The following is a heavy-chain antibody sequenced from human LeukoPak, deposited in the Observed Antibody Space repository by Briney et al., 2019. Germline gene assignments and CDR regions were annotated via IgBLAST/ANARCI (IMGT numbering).Heavy chain of an antibody. Sequence: SETLSLTCTVSGGSISSGSYYWSWIRQPAGKGLEWIGRIYTSGSTNYNPSLKSRVTISVDTSKNQFSLKLSSVTAADTAVYYCARAGVLYTQGNKNGLDLRNYYYYMDVWGKGTTVTVSS. D-gene: IGHD1/OR15-1a*01. CDR2: IYTSGST. CDR3: ARAGVLYTQGNKNGLDLRNYYYYMDV. V-gene: IGHV4-61*02. J-gene: IGHJ6*03. CDR1: GGSISSGSYY.